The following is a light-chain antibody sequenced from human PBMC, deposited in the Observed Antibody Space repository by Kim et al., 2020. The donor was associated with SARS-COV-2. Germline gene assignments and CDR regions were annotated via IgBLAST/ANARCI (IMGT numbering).Light chain of an antibody. V-gene: IGKV4-1*01. J-gene: IGKJ1*01. CDR3: QQYYSPPWT. CDR1: QSVLWSSNNKHY. Sequence: DIAVTQSPDSLAVSLGERATINCKPSQSVLWSSNNKHYLAWYQVKPGQPPKLLIYWASTRESGVSDRFSGSGSGTDFTLTISSLQAEEAAIYYCQQYYSPPWTFGQGTKVDIK. CDR2: WAS.